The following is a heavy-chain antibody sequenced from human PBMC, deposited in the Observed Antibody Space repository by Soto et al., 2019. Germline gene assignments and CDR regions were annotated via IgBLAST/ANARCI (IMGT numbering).Heavy chain of an antibody. J-gene: IGHJ4*02. Sequence: SETLSLTCTVSGDSISGYYWSWIRQPPGKGLQWIGYLYYSGNTNYNPSLKGRVTMAVDTSKNQFSLQVSSVNAADTAVYFCAKYRRTDAEGYTFDYWGQGARVTVS. CDR1: GDSISGYY. V-gene: IGHV4-59*01. CDR3: AKYRRTDAEGYTFDY. D-gene: IGHD2-15*01. CDR2: LYYSGNT.